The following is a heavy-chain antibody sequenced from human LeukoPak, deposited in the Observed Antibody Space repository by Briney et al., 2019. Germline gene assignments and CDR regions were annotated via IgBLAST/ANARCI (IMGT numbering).Heavy chain of an antibody. D-gene: IGHD3/OR15-3a*01. CDR3: ARDLDPYSPPTY. V-gene: IGHV4-59*01. CDR1: GGSISSYY. Sequence: SETLSLTCTVSGGSISSYYWSWIRQPPGKGLEWIGYIYYSGSTNYNPSLKSRVTISVDTSKNQFSLKLSSVTAADAAVYYCARDLDPYSPPTYWGQGTLVTVSS. CDR2: IYYSGST. J-gene: IGHJ4*02.